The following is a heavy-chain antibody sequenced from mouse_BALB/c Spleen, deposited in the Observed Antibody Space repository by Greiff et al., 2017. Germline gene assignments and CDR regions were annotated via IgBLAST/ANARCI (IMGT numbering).Heavy chain of an antibody. CDR1: GFSLTSYG. CDR3: AREDGYFDV. V-gene: IGHV2-9*02. D-gene: IGHD2-3*01. Sequence: VQGVESGPGLVAPSQSLSISCTVSGFSLTSYGVHWVRQPPGKGLEWLGVIWAGGSTNYNSALMSRLSISKDNSKSQVFLKMNSLQTDDTALYYCAREDGYFDVWGAGTTVTVSS. CDR2: IWAGGST. J-gene: IGHJ1*01.